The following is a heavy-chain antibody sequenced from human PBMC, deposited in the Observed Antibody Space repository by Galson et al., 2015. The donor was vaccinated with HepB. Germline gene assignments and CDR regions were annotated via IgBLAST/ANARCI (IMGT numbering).Heavy chain of an antibody. D-gene: IGHD3-10*01. V-gene: IGHV3-30*18. J-gene: IGHJ4*02. CDR3: AKGGRLLWFGRTGSGEPGSFDS. CDR2: ISYDGSNE. Sequence: SLRLSFAASGFPFWSYCIHLVRPAPSQGLEGFAIISYDGSNEYFWDSVKGRFTISRDNSQKTVYLQMKNTRNEDTAVYYCAKGGRLLWFGRTGSGEPGSFDSWGQGTLVTVSS. CDR1: GFPFWSYC.